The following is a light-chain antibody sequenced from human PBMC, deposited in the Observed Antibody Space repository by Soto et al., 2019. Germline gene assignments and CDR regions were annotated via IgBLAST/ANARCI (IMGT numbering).Light chain of an antibody. CDR2: WAS. CDR3: QQYYSTPWT. J-gene: IGKJ1*01. V-gene: IGKV4-1*01. CDR1: YSSNNKNY. Sequence: YSSNNKNYLAWYQQKPGQPPKLLIYWASTRESGVPDRFSGSGSGTDFTLTISSLPAEDVAVYYCQQYYSTPWTFGQGTKVEIK.